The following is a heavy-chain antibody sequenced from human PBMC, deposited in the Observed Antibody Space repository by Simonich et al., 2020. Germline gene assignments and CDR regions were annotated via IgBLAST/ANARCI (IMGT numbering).Heavy chain of an antibody. CDR2: IYYSGST. CDR3: ARHDRWLQFYFDY. D-gene: IGHD5-12*01. J-gene: IGHJ4*02. Sequence: QVQLQESGPGLVKPSETLSLTCTVSGGSISSYYWSWIRQHPGKGLEWFGNIYYSGSTNTNPSLKSRVTISVDTSKNQFSLKLSSVTAADTAVYYCARHDRWLQFYFDYWGQGTLVTVSS. V-gene: IGHV4-59*08. CDR1: GGSISSYY.